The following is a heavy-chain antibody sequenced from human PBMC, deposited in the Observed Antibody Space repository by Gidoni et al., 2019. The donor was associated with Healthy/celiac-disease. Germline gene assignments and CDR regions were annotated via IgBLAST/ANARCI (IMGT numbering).Heavy chain of an antibody. CDR3: ATPFNYYDSSGYYIAVPGYYGMDV. CDR2: FDPEDGET. CDR1: GYTLTELS. D-gene: IGHD3-22*01. J-gene: IGHJ6*02. V-gene: IGHV1-24*01. Sequence: QVQLVQSGAEVKKPGASVKVSCKVSGYTLTELSMHWVRQAPGKGLEWMGGFDPEDGETIYAQKFQGRVTMTEDTSTDTAYMELSSLRSEDTAVYYCATPFNYYDSSGYYIAVPGYYGMDVWGQGTTVTVSS.